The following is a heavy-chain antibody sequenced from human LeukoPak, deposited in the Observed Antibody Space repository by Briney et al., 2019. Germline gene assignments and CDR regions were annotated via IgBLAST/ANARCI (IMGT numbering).Heavy chain of an antibody. CDR3: ARESRGGGLNNWFDP. Sequence: SETLSLTCTVSGGSISSHYWSWVRQPPGKGLEWIGYIYYSGSTKYDPSLKSRVTISVDTSKNQFSLKLSSVTAADTAVYYCARESRGGGLNNWFDPWGQGTLVTVSS. V-gene: IGHV4-59*11. CDR2: IYYSGST. J-gene: IGHJ5*02. CDR1: GGSISSHY. D-gene: IGHD3-16*01.